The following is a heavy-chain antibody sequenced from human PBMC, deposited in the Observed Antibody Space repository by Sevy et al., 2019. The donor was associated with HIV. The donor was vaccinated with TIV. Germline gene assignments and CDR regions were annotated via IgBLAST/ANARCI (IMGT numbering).Heavy chain of an antibody. D-gene: IGHD2-21*02. CDR2: ISYDESKK. CDR3: ARVGVSYCTDDCYHRFDY. CDR1: GFTFSSYA. J-gene: IGHJ4*02. V-gene: IGHV3-30*09. Sequence: GGSLRLSCAASGFTFSSYALLWVRQAPGKGLEWVSLISYDESKKYYTDSVKGRFAISRDESKTTLFLQMNSLRSEDTVIYYCARVGVSYCTDDCYHRFDYWGRGTLVTVSS.